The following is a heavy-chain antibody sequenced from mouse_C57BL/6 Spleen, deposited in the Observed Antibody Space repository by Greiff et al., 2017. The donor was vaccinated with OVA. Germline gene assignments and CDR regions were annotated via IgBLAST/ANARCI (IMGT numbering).Heavy chain of an antibody. D-gene: IGHD3-2*02. J-gene: IGHJ4*01. Sequence: VQGVESGPGLVAPSQSLSITCTVSGFSLTSYGVSWVRQPPGKGLEWLGVIWGDGSTNYHSALISRLSISKDNSKSQVFLKLNSLQTDDTAAYYCAESLRLYAMDYWGQGTSVTVSS. CDR2: IWGDGST. CDR1: GFSLTSYG. CDR3: AESLRLYAMDY. V-gene: IGHV2-3*01.